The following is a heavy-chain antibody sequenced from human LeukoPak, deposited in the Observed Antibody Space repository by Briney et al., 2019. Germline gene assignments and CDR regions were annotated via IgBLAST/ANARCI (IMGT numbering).Heavy chain of an antibody. Sequence: AASVKVSCKASGGTFSSYAISWVRQAPGQGLEWMGGIIPIFGTANYAQKFQGRVTITADESTSTAYMELSSLRSEDTAVYYCARDSRIQLWYFDYWGQGTLVTVSS. CDR1: GGTFSSYA. D-gene: IGHD5-18*01. CDR2: IIPIFGTA. V-gene: IGHV1-69*01. CDR3: ARDSRIQLWYFDY. J-gene: IGHJ4*02.